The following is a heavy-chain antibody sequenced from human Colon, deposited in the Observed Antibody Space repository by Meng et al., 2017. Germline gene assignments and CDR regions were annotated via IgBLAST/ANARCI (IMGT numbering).Heavy chain of an antibody. CDR1: CASVRIDSPY. D-gene: IGHD4-17*01. Sequence: VRPPGSLSNVYSTLCASVRIDSPYCRWLQAPAGKLVGLVGYDPEAGDTNYNPYFAGRVSMSLDTSTDHFSMHLTSVTAADTAIYYCARVNGDFDGTSFDPWGQGTLVTVSS. J-gene: IGHJ5*02. CDR2: DPEAGDT. V-gene: IGHV4-61*03. CDR3: ARVNGDFDGTSFDP.